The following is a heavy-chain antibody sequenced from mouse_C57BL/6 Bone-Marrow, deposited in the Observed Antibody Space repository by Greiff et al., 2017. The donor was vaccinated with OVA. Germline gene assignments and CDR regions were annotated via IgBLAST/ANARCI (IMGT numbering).Heavy chain of an antibody. V-gene: IGHV5-9*01. Sequence: EVQVVESGGGLVKPGGSLKLSCAASGFTFSSYTMSWVRQTPEKRLEWVATLSGGGGNTYYPDSVKGRFTISRDNAKNTLYLQMSSLRSEDTALYYCARHGGGYAMDYWGQGTSVTVSS. CDR1: GFTFSSYT. CDR2: LSGGGGNT. J-gene: IGHJ4*01. CDR3: ARHGGGYAMDY.